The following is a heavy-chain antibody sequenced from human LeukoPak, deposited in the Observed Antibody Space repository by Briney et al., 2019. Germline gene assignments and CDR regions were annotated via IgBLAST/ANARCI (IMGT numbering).Heavy chain of an antibody. CDR2: ISSGGLTV. J-gene: IGHJ4*02. Sequence: GGSLRLSCVASGFTFSTYTFNWVRQAPGKGLEWLSYISSGGLTVFYADSVKGRFTISRDNTKNAIYLDMTNLRAEDTAVYYCARDFDYGDYVDFWGQGTLVAVSS. D-gene: IGHD4/OR15-4a*01. CDR3: ARDFDYGDYVDF. V-gene: IGHV3-48*04. CDR1: GFTFSTYT.